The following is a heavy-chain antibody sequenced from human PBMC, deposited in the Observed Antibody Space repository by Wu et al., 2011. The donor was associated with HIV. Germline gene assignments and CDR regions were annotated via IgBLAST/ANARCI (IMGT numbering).Heavy chain of an antibody. CDR3: ARGPPSSSPVLWFDP. CDR1: GYTFTSYD. J-gene: IGHJ5*02. V-gene: IGHV1-8*02. D-gene: IGHD6-13*01. Sequence: QVQLVQSGAEVKKPGASVKVSCKASGYTFTSYDINWVRQATGQGLEWMGWMNPKGGHTDLSQKFHDRLTLTRNTSTDTAYMERSRLRFDDTAVYYCARGPPSSSPVLWFDPWGQGTLVTVSS. CDR2: MNPKGGHT.